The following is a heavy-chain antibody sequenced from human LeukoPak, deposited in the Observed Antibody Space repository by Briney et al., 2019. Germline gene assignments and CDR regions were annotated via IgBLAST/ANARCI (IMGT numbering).Heavy chain of an antibody. J-gene: IGHJ6*03. Sequence: GGSLRLSRSASGFTFSSYAMSWVRPAPGKGLGWVSAISGSGGSTYYADSVKGRFTISRDNSKNTLYLQMNSLRAEDTAVYYCAKDPKDYYYMDVWGKGTTVTVSS. CDR2: ISGSGGST. CDR3: AKDPKDYYYMDV. CDR1: GFTFSSYA. V-gene: IGHV3-23*01.